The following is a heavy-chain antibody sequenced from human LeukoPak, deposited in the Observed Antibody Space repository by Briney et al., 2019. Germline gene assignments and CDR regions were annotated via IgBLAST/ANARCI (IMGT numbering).Heavy chain of an antibody. J-gene: IGHJ4*02. CDR1: GLTFSSYA. Sequence: GRSLRLSCAASGLTFSSYAMSWVRQAPGKGLEWVSAISGSGGSTYYADSVKGRFTISRDNSKNTLYLQMNSLRAEDTAVYYCAKAVLEWLSASYYFDYWGQGTLVTVSS. V-gene: IGHV3-23*01. D-gene: IGHD3-3*01. CDR3: AKAVLEWLSASYYFDY. CDR2: ISGSGGST.